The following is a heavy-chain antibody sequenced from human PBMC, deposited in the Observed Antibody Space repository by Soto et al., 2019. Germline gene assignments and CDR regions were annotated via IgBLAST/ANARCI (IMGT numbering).Heavy chain of an antibody. CDR2: IYSGGST. J-gene: IGHJ4*02. CDR3: AKGGEKELWFSEPYYFDY. D-gene: IGHD5-18*01. CDR1: GFTVSSNY. V-gene: IGHV3-53*01. Sequence: HPRGSLRLSCAASGFTVSSNYMSWVRQAPGKGLEWVSVIYSGGSTYYADSVKRRFTISRDNSKNTLYLQMNSLRAEDTAVYYCAKGGEKELWFSEPYYFDYWGQGTLVTVSS.